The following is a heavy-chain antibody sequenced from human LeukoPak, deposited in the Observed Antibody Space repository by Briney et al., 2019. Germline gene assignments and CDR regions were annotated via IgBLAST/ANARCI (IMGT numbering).Heavy chain of an antibody. D-gene: IGHD1-1*01. CDR1: DGSFSGYY. V-gene: IGHV4-34*01. CDR2: INHSGST. Sequence: SETLSLTCAVYDGSFSGYYWSWIRQPPGKGLEWIGEINHSGSTNYNPSLKSRVTISVDTSKNQFSLKLSSVTAADTAVYYCARFGPQERRRTNWFDPWGQGTLVTVSS. J-gene: IGHJ5*02. CDR3: ARFGPQERRRTNWFDP.